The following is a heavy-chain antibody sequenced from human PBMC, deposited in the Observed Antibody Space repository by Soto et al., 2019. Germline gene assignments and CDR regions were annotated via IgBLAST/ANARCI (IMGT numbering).Heavy chain of an antibody. CDR3: ARALLSHSYDSGGYDSYFHAMDV. D-gene: IGHD3-22*01. CDR1: GGTFSSLD. J-gene: IGHJ6*02. CDR2: IIPISETT. V-gene: IGHV1-69*06. Sequence: SVKVSCKASGGTFSSLDINWVRESPGQGLEWMGGIIPISETTNYAQIFQGRVSIDADKSTSTAYMELSRLRSEDTAVYYCARALLSHSYDSGGYDSYFHAMDVWGQGTPVTVSS.